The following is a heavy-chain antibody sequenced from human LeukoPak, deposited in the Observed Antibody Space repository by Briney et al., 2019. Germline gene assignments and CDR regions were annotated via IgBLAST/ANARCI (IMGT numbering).Heavy chain of an antibody. V-gene: IGHV4-34*01. J-gene: IGHJ4*02. CDR3: ARRIRGYSYGPDY. Sequence: SETLSLTCAVYGGSFSGYYWSWIRQPPGKGLEWIGEINHSGSTNSHPSLKSRVTISVDTSKNQFSLKLSSVTAADTAVYYCARRIRGYSYGPDYWGQGTLVTVSS. CDR2: INHSGST. D-gene: IGHD5-18*01. CDR1: GGSFSGYY.